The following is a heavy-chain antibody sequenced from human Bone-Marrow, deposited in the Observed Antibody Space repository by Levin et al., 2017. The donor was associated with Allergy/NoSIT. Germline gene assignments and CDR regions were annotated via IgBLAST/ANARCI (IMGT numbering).Heavy chain of an antibody. V-gene: IGHV3-7*03. CDR3: AKDSRFLEWFDY. J-gene: IGHJ4*02. D-gene: IGHD3-3*01. Sequence: PGESLKISCAASGFTFSNYWMSWVRQAPGKGLEWVANIKEDGSEQYYVDSVKGRCTVSRDNVRDSMYLQMNSLRAEDTAVYYCAKDSRFLEWFDYWGQGTLVTVSS. CDR1: GFTFSNYW. CDR2: IKEDGSEQ.